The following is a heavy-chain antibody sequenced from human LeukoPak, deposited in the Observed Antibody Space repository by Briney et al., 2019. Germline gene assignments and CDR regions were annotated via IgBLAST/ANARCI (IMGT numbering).Heavy chain of an antibody. V-gene: IGHV4-59*01. CDR3: ARVYRRSVYYFDY. D-gene: IGHD1-26*01. Sequence: SETLSLTCTVSGGSTSSYYWSWIRQPPGKGLEWIGYIYYSGSTNYNPSLKSRVTISVDTSKNQFSLKLSSVTAADTAVYYCARVYRRSVYYFDYWGQGTLVTVSS. CDR2: IYYSGST. J-gene: IGHJ4*02. CDR1: GGSTSSYY.